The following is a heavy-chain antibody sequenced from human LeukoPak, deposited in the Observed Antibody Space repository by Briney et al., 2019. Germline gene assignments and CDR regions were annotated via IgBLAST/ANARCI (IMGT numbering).Heavy chain of an antibody. CDR2: MSGSGSST. D-gene: IGHD6-19*01. CDR3: AKDAQGLVRGGIYFDF. V-gene: IGHV3-23*01. J-gene: IGHJ4*02. CDR1: GFTFKTYA. Sequence: GGSLRLSCAASGFTFKTYAMNWVRRVPGKGPEWVSSMSGSGSSTDYADSVKGRFTISRDNSKNTLYLQMNSLRAEDTALYYCAKDAQGLVRGGIYFDFWGQGSLVTVSS.